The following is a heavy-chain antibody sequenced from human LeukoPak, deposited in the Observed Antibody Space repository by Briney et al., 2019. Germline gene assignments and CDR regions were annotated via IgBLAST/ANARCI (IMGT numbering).Heavy chain of an antibody. CDR2: ISGSGGST. CDR3: AKGVAAAVYYFDY. Sequence: PGGSLRLSCAVSGFTFSSYAMSWVRQAPGKGLEWVSAISGSGGSTYYADSVKGRFTISRDNSKNTLYVQMNSLRAEDTAVYYCAKGVAAAVYYFDYWGQGTLVTVSS. D-gene: IGHD6-13*01. V-gene: IGHV3-23*01. CDR1: GFTFSSYA. J-gene: IGHJ4*02.